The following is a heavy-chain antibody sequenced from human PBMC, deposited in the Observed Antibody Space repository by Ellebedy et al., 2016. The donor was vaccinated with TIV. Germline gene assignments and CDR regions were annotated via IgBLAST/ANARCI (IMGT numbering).Heavy chain of an antibody. CDR2: MNPNSGNT. CDR3: ARERWGTVTRDAFDI. V-gene: IGHV1-8*01. Sequence: ASVKVSXXASGYTFTSYDINWVRQATGQGLEWMGWMNPNSGNTGYAQKFQGRVTMTRNTSISTAYMELSSLRSEDTAVYYCARERWGTVTRDAFDIWGQGTMVTVSS. D-gene: IGHD4-17*01. CDR1: GYTFTSYD. J-gene: IGHJ3*02.